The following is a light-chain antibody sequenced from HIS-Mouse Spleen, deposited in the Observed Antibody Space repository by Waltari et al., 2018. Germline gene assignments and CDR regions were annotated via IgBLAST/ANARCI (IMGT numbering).Light chain of an antibody. CDR2: GAS. CDR3: QQYGSSLMYT. Sequence: VLTQPPVTLSLSPGERATLSCRARQSVSISYLAWYQQKPGQAPTLLIYGASSRATGIPDRFSGSGSGTDFTLTISRLEPEDFAVYYCQQYGSSLMYTFGQGTKLEIK. J-gene: IGKJ2*01. V-gene: IGKV3-20*01. CDR1: QSVSISY.